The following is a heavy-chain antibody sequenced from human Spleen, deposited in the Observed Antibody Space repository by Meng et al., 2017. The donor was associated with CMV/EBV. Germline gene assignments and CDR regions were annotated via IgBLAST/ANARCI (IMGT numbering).Heavy chain of an antibody. CDR1: GYRFTTYW. CDR2: IYPGDSNT. D-gene: IGHD3-10*01. CDR3: ARTRFGEHYYYGMDV. J-gene: IGHJ6*02. Sequence: KVSCKGSGYRFTTYWIGWVRQMPGKGLEWMGIIYPGDSNTRYSPSFQGQVIMSADKSISTAYLQWSSLKASDTAMYYCARTRFGEHYYYGMDVWGQGTTVTVSS. V-gene: IGHV5-51*01.